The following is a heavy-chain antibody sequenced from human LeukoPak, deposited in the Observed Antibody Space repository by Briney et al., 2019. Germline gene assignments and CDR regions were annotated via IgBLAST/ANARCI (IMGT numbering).Heavy chain of an antibody. V-gene: IGHV1-18*01. D-gene: IGHD3-16*01. CDR2: INTRNGNA. J-gene: IGHJ4*02. Sequence: ASVTVSFTASVYTFTTYEIIGVRQAPGQGVEWMGWINTRNGNANYAHQLQGRVTITTDTSTSTSYLELASLRFDDTAIYYCARNHLGLGLWGQGTLVTVSS. CDR1: VYTFTTYE. CDR3: ARNHLGLGL.